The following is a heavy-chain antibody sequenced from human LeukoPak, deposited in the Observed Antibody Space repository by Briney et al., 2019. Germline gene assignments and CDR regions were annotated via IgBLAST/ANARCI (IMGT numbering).Heavy chain of an antibody. J-gene: IGHJ4*02. D-gene: IGHD2-15*01. CDR3: TTRSPARYCSDGACYSSADY. CDR2: IRSKADGGTP. CDR1: GFSFSDAW. V-gene: IGHV3-15*07. Sequence: GGSLRLSCAASGFSFSDAWMNWVRQAPGKGLEWVGHIRSKADGGTPDYIAPVKGRFTISRDDSKDTPYLQMNSLNTEDTAMYYCTTRSPARYCSDGACYSSADYWGQGTLVTVSS.